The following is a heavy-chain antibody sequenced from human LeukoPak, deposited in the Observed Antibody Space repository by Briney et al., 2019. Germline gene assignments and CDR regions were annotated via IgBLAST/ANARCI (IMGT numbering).Heavy chain of an antibody. CDR2: LSGSGGST. J-gene: IGHJ4*02. V-gene: IGHV3-23*01. Sequence: GGTLRLSYAASGFTLSIYAIIGVREASGKGLEGVSALSGSGGSTYYADSVEGRFTISRDNSQNTLHLQVHSVSAEHTAVLYCAEAVLSYELYFFDYWGQGTLVTVSS. CDR1: GFTLSIYA. D-gene: IGHD3-10*01. CDR3: AEAVLSYELYFFDY.